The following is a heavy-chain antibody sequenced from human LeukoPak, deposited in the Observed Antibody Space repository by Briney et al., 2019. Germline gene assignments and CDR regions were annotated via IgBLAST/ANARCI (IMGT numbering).Heavy chain of an antibody. CDR2: IYSSGST. D-gene: IGHD5-18*01. V-gene: IGHV4-61*08. Sequence: SETLSITCTVSGGSISSGDYYWSWIRQPPGKGLECIGYIYSSGSTNYNPSLKRRLTISVDTSKNQFSLKLSSVTAADTAVYYCARVRAPSKWDTAMAPFDYCSQGTLVTVSS. J-gene: IGHJ4*02. CDR1: GGSISSGDYY. CDR3: ARVRAPSKWDTAMAPFDY.